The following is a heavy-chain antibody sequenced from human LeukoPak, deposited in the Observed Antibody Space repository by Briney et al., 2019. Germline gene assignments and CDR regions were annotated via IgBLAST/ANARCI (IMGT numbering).Heavy chain of an antibody. CDR3: AKDLYYYDSSGYYPDY. Sequence: GRSLRLSCAASGFTFGSYGMHWVRQAPGKGLEWVAVISYDGSNKYYADSVKGRFTISRDNSKNTLYLQMNSLRAEDTAVYYCAKDLYYYDSSGYYPDYWGQGTLVTVSS. J-gene: IGHJ4*02. CDR2: ISYDGSNK. V-gene: IGHV3-30*18. D-gene: IGHD3-22*01. CDR1: GFTFGSYG.